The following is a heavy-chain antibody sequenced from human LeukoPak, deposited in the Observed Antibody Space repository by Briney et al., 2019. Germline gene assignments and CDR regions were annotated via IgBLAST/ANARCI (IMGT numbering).Heavy chain of an antibody. CDR3: AKNVVVPAAPDDAFDI. J-gene: IGHJ3*02. CDR2: IRYDGSNK. D-gene: IGHD2-2*01. V-gene: IGHV3-30*02. Sequence: PGGSLRLSCAASGFTFSSYGMHWVRQAPGKGLGWVAFIRYDGSNKYYADSVKGRFTISRDNSKNTLYLQMNSLRAEDTAVYYCAKNVVVPAAPDDAFDIWGQGTMVTVSS. CDR1: GFTFSSYG.